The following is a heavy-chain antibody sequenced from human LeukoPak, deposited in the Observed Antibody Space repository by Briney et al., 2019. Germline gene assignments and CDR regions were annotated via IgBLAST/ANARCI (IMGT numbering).Heavy chain of an antibody. D-gene: IGHD1-26*01. CDR1: GGSISSSSYY. V-gene: IGHV4-39*01. CDR3: ASGGGSEKWELHFDY. Sequence: SETLSLTCTVSGGSISSSSYYWGWIRQPPGKGLEWIGSIYYSGSTYYNPSLKSRVTISVDTSKNQFSLKLSSVTAADTAVYYCASGGGSEKWELHFDYWGQGTLVTVSS. J-gene: IGHJ4*02. CDR2: IYYSGST.